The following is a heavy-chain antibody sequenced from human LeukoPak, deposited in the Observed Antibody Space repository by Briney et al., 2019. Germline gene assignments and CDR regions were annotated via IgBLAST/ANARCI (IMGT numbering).Heavy chain of an antibody. Sequence: AGSLTLSCAASGFTFSSYWMHWVRQVPGKGLVWVSRINSDGSSTSYADSVKGRFTISRDNAKNTLYVQMNSLRAEDTAEYYCSTGSGHAFDIWGRGTMVTVSS. CDR3: STGSGHAFDI. J-gene: IGHJ3*02. V-gene: IGHV3-74*01. CDR1: GFTFSSYW. CDR2: INSDGSST. D-gene: IGHD3-10*01.